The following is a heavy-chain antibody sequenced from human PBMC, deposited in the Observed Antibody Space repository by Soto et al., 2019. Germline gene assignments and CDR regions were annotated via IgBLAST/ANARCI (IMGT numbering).Heavy chain of an antibody. CDR2: INHSGST. Sequence: PSETLSLTCAVYGGSFSGYYWSWIRQPPGKGLEWIGEINHSGSTNYNPSLKSRVTISVDTSKNQFSLKLSSVTAADTAVYYCARVPFRSRPVAFGYWGQGTLVTVSS. CDR3: ARVPFRSRPVAFGY. CDR1: GGSFSGYY. V-gene: IGHV4-34*01. J-gene: IGHJ4*02. D-gene: IGHD3-3*01.